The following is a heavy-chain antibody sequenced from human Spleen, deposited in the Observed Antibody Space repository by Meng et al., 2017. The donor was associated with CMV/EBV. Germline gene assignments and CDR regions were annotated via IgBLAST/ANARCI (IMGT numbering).Heavy chain of an antibody. Sequence: ASVKVSCKASGYTFTGYYMHWVRQAPEQGLEWMGWINGYNGNTKYAQNFKDRVTMTTDTSTSTVYMELKSLTSDDTAVYYCARDYSSSWYPNNAFDIWGQGTMVTVSS. J-gene: IGHJ3*02. D-gene: IGHD6-13*01. CDR3: ARDYSSSWYPNNAFDI. CDR2: INGYNGNT. V-gene: IGHV1-18*04. CDR1: GYTFTGYY.